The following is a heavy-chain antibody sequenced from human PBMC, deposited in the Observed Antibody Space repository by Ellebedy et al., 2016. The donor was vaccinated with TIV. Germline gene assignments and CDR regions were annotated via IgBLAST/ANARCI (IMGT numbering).Heavy chain of an antibody. CDR1: GGTFSSYG. CDR2: IIPILGIA. Sequence: AASVKVSCKASGGTFSSYGISWVRQAPGQGLEWMGRIIPILGIANYAQKFQGRVTITADRSTSTAYIELRSLRSDDTAVYYCARWDGYDEKFQGPFDRWGQGTLVTVSS. CDR3: ARWDGYDEKFQGPFDR. J-gene: IGHJ4*02. D-gene: IGHD5-24*01. V-gene: IGHV1-69*04.